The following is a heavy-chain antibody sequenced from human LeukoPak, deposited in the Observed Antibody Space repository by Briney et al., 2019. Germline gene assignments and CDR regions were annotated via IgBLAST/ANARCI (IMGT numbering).Heavy chain of an antibody. V-gene: IGHV1-69*02. Sequence: ASVKVSCKAPGDTLITHYISWVRQAPGQGLEWLGRIVPVIGVATYAQSLQGRVTITADKSTSTAYMELSSLRSEDTAVYYCARLYDSSGCWGQGTLVTVSS. D-gene: IGHD3-22*01. CDR1: GDTLITHY. CDR2: IVPVIGVA. CDR3: ARLYDSSGC. J-gene: IGHJ4*02.